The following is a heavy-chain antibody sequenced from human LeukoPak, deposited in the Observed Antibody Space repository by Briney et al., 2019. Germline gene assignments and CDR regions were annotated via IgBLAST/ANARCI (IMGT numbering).Heavy chain of an antibody. CDR2: ITSSSTYT. J-gene: IGHJ6*03. V-gene: IGHV3-21*01. D-gene: IGHD1-26*01. Sequence: GSLRLSCAASGFPFSTYNMNWVRQAPGRAREWVASITSSSTYTFYANSVKGPYTISTDNTKNSLYLQMNSLRVEDTAVYYCARDPYSGNYGPYYYYYMDVWGKGTTVTISS. CDR3: ARDPYSGNYGPYYYYYMDV. CDR1: GFPFSTYN.